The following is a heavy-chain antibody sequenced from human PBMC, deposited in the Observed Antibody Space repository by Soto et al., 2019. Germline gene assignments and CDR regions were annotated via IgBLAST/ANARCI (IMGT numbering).Heavy chain of an antibody. Sequence: QITLKESGPTLVKPTQTLTLTCTFSGFSLTTRGVGVGWIRQPPGKALEWLALIYWDDDKRYSPSLKSRLPITKDPSKIQVVLTLTNMDPVDTATYYCAHVPGAGQLLYSYYYYMDVWGKGATVAVS. CDR2: IYWDDDK. J-gene: IGHJ6*03. V-gene: IGHV2-5*02. CDR3: AHVPGAGQLLYSYYYYMDV. CDR1: GFSLTTRGVG. D-gene: IGHD1-1*01.